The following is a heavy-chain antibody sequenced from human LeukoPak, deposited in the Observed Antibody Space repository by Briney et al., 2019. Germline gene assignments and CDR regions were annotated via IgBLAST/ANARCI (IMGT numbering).Heavy chain of an antibody. D-gene: IGHD6-13*01. CDR3: ARGSDSSSWYRSTNWFDP. CDR1: GYTFTSYG. V-gene: IGHV1-18*01. Sequence: ASVKVSCKASGYTFTSYGISWVRQAPGQGLEWMGWISAYNGNTNYAQKLQGRVTMTTDTSTSTAYMELRSLRSDDTAVYYCARGSDSSSWYRSTNWFDPWGQGTLVTVSS. CDR2: ISAYNGNT. J-gene: IGHJ5*02.